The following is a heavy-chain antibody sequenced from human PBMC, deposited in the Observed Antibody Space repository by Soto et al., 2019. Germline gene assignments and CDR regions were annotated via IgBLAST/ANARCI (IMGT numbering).Heavy chain of an antibody. J-gene: IGHJ5*02. CDR2: ISAYNGNT. V-gene: IGHV1-18*01. CDR3: ARDRGQDYDSSGPTVGWFDP. CDR1: GYTFTSYG. D-gene: IGHD3-22*01. Sequence: ASVKVSCKASGYTFTSYGISWVRQAPGQGLEWMGWISAYNGNTNYAQKLQGRVTMTTDTSTSTAYMELRSLRSDDTAVYYRARDRGQDYDSSGPTVGWFDPWGQGTLVTVSS.